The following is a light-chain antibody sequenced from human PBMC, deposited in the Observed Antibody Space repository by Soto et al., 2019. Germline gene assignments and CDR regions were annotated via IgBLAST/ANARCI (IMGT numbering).Light chain of an antibody. CDR3: TSYVGSNIWV. CDR1: SSDVGAYKY. V-gene: IGLV2-8*01. Sequence: QSALTQPPSASGSPGQSVTISCTGTSSDVGAYKYVSWYQQYPGKAPKLMIYEVSKRPSGVPERFSGSKSGNTASLTVSGLQAEDEADYYCTSYVGSNIWVFGGGTKLAVL. CDR2: EVS. J-gene: IGLJ3*02.